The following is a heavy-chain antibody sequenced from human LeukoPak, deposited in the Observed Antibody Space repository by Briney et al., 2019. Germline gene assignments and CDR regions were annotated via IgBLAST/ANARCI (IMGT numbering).Heavy chain of an antibody. V-gene: IGHV4-4*07. CDR1: GGSISSYY. J-gene: IGHJ5*02. CDR3: ARDLVWFGEGDWFDP. Sequence: SETLSLTCTVSGGSISSYYWSWIRQPAGKGLEWIGRIYTSGSTNYSPSLKSRVTMSVDTSKNQFSLKLSSVTAADTAVYYCARDLVWFGEGDWFDPWGQGTLVTVSS. D-gene: IGHD3-10*01. CDR2: IYTSGST.